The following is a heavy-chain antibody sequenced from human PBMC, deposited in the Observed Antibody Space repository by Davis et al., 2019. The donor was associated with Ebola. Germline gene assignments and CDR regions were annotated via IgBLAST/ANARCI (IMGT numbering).Heavy chain of an antibody. D-gene: IGHD6-6*01. J-gene: IGHJ4*02. V-gene: IGHV4-38-2*01. CDR3: ARRRGAARDLFDY. CDR1: GYSISSGYY. Sequence: PSETLSLTCAVSGYSISSGYYWGWIRQPPGKGLEWIGSIYHSGSTYYNPSLKSRVTISVDTSKNQFSLKLSSVTAADTAVYYCARRRGAARDLFDYWGQGTLVTVSS. CDR2: IYHSGST.